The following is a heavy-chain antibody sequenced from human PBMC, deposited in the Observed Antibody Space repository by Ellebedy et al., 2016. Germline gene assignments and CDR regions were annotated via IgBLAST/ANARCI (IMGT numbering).Heavy chain of an antibody. D-gene: IGHD6-19*01. V-gene: IGHV3-23*01. CDR1: GFTFSSYA. Sequence: GGSLRLSCAASGFTFSSYAMSWVRQAPGKGLEWVSAISGSGGSTYYADSVKGRFTISRDNSKNTLYLQMNSLRAEDTAVYYCAKDFEYSSGWYRAYDIWGQGTMVTVSS. CDR3: AKDFEYSSGWYRAYDI. J-gene: IGHJ3*02. CDR2: ISGSGGST.